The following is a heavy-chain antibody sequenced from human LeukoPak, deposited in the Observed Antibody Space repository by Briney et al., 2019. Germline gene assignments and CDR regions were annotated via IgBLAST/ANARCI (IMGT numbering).Heavy chain of an antibody. V-gene: IGHV3-23*01. CDR2: ISGSGGST. Sequence: GGSLRLSCAASGFTFSSYAMSWVRQAPGKGLEWVSAISGSGGSTYYADSVKGRFTISRDNSKNTLYLQMNSLRAEDTAVYYCAKSPHYYGSGSYYTDYWGQGTLVTVSS. CDR1: GFTFSSYA. J-gene: IGHJ4*02. D-gene: IGHD3-10*01. CDR3: AKSPHYYGSGSYYTDY.